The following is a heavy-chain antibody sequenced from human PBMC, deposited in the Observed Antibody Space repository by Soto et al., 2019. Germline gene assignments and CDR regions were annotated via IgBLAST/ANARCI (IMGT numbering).Heavy chain of an antibody. CDR2: IIPIFGTA. CDR3: AGDRGYYYDSSGYYPYYFDY. V-gene: IGHV1-69*13. J-gene: IGHJ4*02. Sequence: SVKVSCKASGGTFSSYAISLVRQAPGQGLEWMGGIIPIFGTANYAQKFQGRVTITADESTSTAYMELSSLRSEDTAVYYCAGDRGYYYDSSGYYPYYFDYWGQGTLVTVSS. CDR1: GGTFSSYA. D-gene: IGHD3-22*01.